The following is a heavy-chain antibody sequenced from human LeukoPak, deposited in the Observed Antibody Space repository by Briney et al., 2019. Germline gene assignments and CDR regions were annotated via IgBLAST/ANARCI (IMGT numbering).Heavy chain of an antibody. CDR3: ARDWSLRITMVRGVTPGAFDI. J-gene: IGHJ3*02. Sequence: SETLSLTCTVSGGSISSYYWSWIRQPAGKGLEWIGRIYTSGSTNYNPSLKSRVTMSVDTSKNQFSLKLSSVTAADTAVYYCARDWSLRITMVRGVTPGAFDIWGQGTMVTVSS. CDR1: GGSISSYY. CDR2: IYTSGST. D-gene: IGHD3-10*01. V-gene: IGHV4-4*07.